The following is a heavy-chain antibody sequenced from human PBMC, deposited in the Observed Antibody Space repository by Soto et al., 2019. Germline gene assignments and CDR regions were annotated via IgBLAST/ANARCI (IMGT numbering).Heavy chain of an antibody. D-gene: IGHD3-22*01. Sequence: SEKVSCKASGYKFTTYFMHWVRQAPGQGLEWMGGIIPLFGTAKYAQNFQGRITITADESTNTAYMELRSLRPQDTAVDYCARGVHYDISGYFYFYWGQGILVTVSS. V-gene: IGHV1-69*13. CDR2: IIPLFGTA. CDR3: ARGVHYDISGYFYFY. CDR1: GYKFTTYF. J-gene: IGHJ4*02.